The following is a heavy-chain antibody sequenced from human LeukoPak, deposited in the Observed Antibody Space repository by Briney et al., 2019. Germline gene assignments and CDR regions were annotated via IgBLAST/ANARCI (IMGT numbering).Heavy chain of an antibody. J-gene: IGHJ3*02. D-gene: IGHD6-6*01. CDR2: IIPILGTA. Sequence: ASVKVSCKASGGTFSSYAMSWVRQAPGQGLEWMGRIIPILGTANYAQKFQGRVTITTDESTSTAYMELSSLRSEDTAVYYCADSSIAAPGAFDIWGQGTMVTVSS. V-gene: IGHV1-69*05. CDR3: ADSSIAAPGAFDI. CDR1: GGTFSSYA.